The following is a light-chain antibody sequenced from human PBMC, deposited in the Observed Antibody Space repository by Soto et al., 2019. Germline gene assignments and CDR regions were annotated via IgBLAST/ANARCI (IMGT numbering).Light chain of an antibody. Sequence: EIVLTQSPATLSLSPGEKATLSCRASQGVIISLAWYQQRPGQPPRLLIYDTSYRAIGIPARFSGSGSGTDFTLTISSLEPEDFAVYYCQQRSNWPPAITFGQGTRLEI. CDR2: DTS. CDR1: QGVIIS. CDR3: QQRSNWPPAIT. J-gene: IGKJ5*01. V-gene: IGKV3-11*01.